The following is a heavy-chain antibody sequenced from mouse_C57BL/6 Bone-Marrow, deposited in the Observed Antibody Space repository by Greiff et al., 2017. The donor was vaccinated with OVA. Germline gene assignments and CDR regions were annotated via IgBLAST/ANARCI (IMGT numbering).Heavy chain of an antibody. Sequence: EVKLMESGGGLVKPGGSLKLSCAASGFTFSDYGMHWVRQAPEKGLEWVAYISSGSSTIYYADTVKGRFTISRDNAKNTLFLQRTSLRSEDTAMYYCARDDPDYWGQGTTLTVSS. J-gene: IGHJ2*01. V-gene: IGHV5-17*01. CDR3: ARDDPDY. CDR2: ISSGSSTI. CDR1: GFTFSDYG.